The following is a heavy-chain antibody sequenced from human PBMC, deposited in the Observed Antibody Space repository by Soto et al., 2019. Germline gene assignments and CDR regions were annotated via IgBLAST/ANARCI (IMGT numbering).Heavy chain of an antibody. V-gene: IGHV3-48*03. J-gene: IGHJ5*02. CDR1: GFTFSYYE. CDR2: ISHTDRLT. CDR3: ARDTGRASADL. Sequence: EVQLAESGGDLVQPGGSLRLSCVGSGFTFSYYEMNWVRQAPGKGLERVAFISHTDRLTHYPDSVKGRFTISRDNAQNSLYLEMTSLRVEDTGVYSWARDTGRASADLWGQGTLVTVSS. D-gene: IGHD6-13*01.